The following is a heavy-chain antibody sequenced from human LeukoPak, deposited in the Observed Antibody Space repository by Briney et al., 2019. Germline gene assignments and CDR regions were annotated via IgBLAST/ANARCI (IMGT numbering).Heavy chain of an antibody. CDR1: GGSFSGYY. Sequence: SETLSLTCAGYGGSFSGYYWSWIRQPPGKGLEWIGEINHSGSTNHNPSLKNRVTISVDTSKNQFSLKLSSVTAADTAVYYCARIGPYYDISTGYPYYYYYYMGVWGKGTTVTVSS. CDR2: INHSGST. CDR3: ARIGPYYDISTGYPYYYYYYMGV. V-gene: IGHV4-34*01. D-gene: IGHD3-9*01. J-gene: IGHJ6*03.